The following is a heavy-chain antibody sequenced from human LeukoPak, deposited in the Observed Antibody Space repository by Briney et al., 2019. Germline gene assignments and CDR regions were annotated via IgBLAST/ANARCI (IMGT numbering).Heavy chain of an antibody. CDR2: ISAYNGNT. V-gene: IGHV1-18*01. Sequence: ASVKVSCKASGGTFSSYGISWVRQAPGQGLEWMGWISAYNGNTNYAQKLQGRVTMTTDTSTSTAYMELRSLRSDDTAVYYCARANYYDSSGYYAVDYWGQGTLVTVSS. CDR1: GGTFSSYG. J-gene: IGHJ4*02. CDR3: ARANYYDSSGYYAVDY. D-gene: IGHD3-22*01.